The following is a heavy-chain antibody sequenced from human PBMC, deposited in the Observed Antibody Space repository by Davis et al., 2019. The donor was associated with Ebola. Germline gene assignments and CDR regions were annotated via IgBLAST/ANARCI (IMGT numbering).Heavy chain of an antibody. Sequence: AASVKVSCKASGYTFTSYGISWVRQAPGQGLEWMGWISAYNGNTNYAQKLQGRVTMTTDTSTSTAYMELRSLRSDDTAVYYCARVSCSSTSCNAKWFDPWGQGTLVTVSS. CDR2: ISAYNGNT. CDR1: GYTFTSYG. D-gene: IGHD2-2*01. J-gene: IGHJ5*02. V-gene: IGHV1-18*01. CDR3: ARVSCSSTSCNAKWFDP.